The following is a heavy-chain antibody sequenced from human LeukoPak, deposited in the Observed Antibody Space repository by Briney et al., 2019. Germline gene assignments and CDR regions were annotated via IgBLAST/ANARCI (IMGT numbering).Heavy chain of an antibody. CDR1: GFTFSSYG. CDR2: IWYDGSNK. J-gene: IGHJ5*02. D-gene: IGHD4-17*01. CDR3: ARAPSSTGWFDP. V-gene: IGHV3-33*01. Sequence: GGSLRLSCAASGFTFSSYGMHWVRQAPGKGLEWVAVIWYDGSNKYYADSVKGRFTISRDNSKNTLYLQMNSLRAEDTAVYYCARAPSSTGWFDPWGQGTLVTVSS.